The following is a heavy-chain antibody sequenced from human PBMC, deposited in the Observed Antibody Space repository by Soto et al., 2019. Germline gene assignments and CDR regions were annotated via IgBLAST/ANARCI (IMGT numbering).Heavy chain of an antibody. CDR1: GFTFSSYG. CDR2: IWYDGSNK. CDR3: ARDFGSCYSVDY. J-gene: IGHJ4*02. V-gene: IGHV3-33*01. D-gene: IGHD3-22*01. Sequence: QVQLVESGGGVVQPGRSLRLSCAASGFTFSSYGMHWVRQAPGKGLEWVAVIWYDGSNKYYADSVKGRFTISRDNSKNTLYLQMNSLRAEDTAVYYCARDFGSCYSVDYWGQGTLVTVSS.